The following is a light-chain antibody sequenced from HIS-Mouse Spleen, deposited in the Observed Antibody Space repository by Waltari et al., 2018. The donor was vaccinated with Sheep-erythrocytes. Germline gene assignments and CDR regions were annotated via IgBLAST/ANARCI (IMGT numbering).Light chain of an antibody. CDR1: SSDGGCYNL. V-gene: IGLV2-23*01. Sequence: QSALTQPASVSGSPGQSITISCTGTSSDGGCYNLVSWYQQHPGKAPKLMIYEGSKRPSGVSNRFSGSKSGNTASLTISGLQAEDEADYYCCSYAGSSTPWVFGGGTKLTVL. CDR3: CSYAGSSTPWV. J-gene: IGLJ3*02. CDR2: EGS.